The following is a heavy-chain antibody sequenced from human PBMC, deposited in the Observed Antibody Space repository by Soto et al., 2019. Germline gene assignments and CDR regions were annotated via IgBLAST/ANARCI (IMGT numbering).Heavy chain of an antibody. CDR2: ISSSSSTI. J-gene: IGHJ6*03. CDR3: ARDSGSIGEYFDWLYYYYYMDV. Sequence: GGSLRLSCAASGFTFSSYSMNWVRQAPGKGLEWVSYISSSSSTIYYADSVKGRFTISRDNAKNSLYLQMNSLRAEDTAVYYCARDSGSIGEYFDWLYYYYYMDVWGKGTTVTVSS. D-gene: IGHD3-9*01. V-gene: IGHV3-48*01. CDR1: GFTFSSYS.